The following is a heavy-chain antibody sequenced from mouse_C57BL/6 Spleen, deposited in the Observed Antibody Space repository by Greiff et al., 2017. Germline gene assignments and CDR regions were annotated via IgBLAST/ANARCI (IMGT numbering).Heavy chain of an antibody. V-gene: IGHV1-55*01. Sequence: VQLQQPGAELVKPGASVKMSCKASGYTFTSYWITWVKQRPGQGLEWIGDIYPCSGGTNYNEKFKSKATLTVDTSSSTAYMQLSSLTSEDSAVYDCARSTIYDGYYDYAMDYWGQGTSVTVSS. J-gene: IGHJ4*01. D-gene: IGHD2-3*01. CDR2: IYPCSGGT. CDR1: GYTFTSYW. CDR3: ARSTIYDGYYDYAMDY.